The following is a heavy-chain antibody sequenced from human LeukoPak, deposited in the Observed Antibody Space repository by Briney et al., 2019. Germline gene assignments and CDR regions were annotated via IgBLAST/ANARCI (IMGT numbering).Heavy chain of an antibody. CDR3: ASPLAVGATIPFDY. J-gene: IGHJ4*02. CDR1: GGTFISYA. V-gene: IGHV1-69*13. D-gene: IGHD1-26*01. Sequence: ASVKVSCKASGGTFISYAISWVRQAPGQGLEWMGGIIPIFGTANYAQKFQGRVTITADESTSTAYMELSSLRSEDTAVYYCASPLAVGATIPFDYWGQGTLVTVSS. CDR2: IIPIFGTA.